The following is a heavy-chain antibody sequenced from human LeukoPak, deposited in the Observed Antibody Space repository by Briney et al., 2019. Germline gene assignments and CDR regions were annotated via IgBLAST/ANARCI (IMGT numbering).Heavy chain of an antibody. V-gene: IGHV3-49*03. CDR2: IRSKTYGGTT. J-gene: IGHJ4*02. CDR1: GFSFGDYA. Sequence: PGRSLRLSCTASGFSFGDYAMNWFRQAPGKGLEWVGFIRSKTYGGTTEYAASVRGRFTISRDDSKSIAYLQMNSLKTEDTAVYWCSREDRYFDWLSAFHYWGQGTLITVSS. D-gene: IGHD3-9*01. CDR3: SREDRYFDWLSAFHY.